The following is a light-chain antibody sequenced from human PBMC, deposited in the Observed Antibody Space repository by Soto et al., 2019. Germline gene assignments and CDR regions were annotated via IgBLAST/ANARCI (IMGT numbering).Light chain of an antibody. CDR1: SSDVGGYNY. Sequence: QSALTQPRSVSGSPGQSVTISCTGTSSDVGGYNYVSWYQQHPGKAPKLMIYDVSKRPSGVTDRFSGSKSGNTASLTISGRQAEDEADYYCCSYAGSYTRVFGGGTKLTVL. J-gene: IGLJ3*02. V-gene: IGLV2-11*01. CDR2: DVS. CDR3: CSYAGSYTRV.